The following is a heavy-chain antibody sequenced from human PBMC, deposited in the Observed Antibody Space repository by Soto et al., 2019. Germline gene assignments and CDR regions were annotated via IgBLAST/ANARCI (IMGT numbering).Heavy chain of an antibody. CDR3: ARERGRGITIFGVVYGMDV. CDR1: GGSVSSGSYY. D-gene: IGHD3-3*01. V-gene: IGHV4-61*01. J-gene: IGHJ6*02. Sequence: SETLSLTCTVSGGSVSSGSYYWSWIRQPPGKGLEWIGYIYYSGSTNYNPSLKSRVTISVDTSKNQFSLKLSSVTAADTAVYHCARERGRGITIFGVVYGMDVWGQGTTVTVSS. CDR2: IYYSGST.